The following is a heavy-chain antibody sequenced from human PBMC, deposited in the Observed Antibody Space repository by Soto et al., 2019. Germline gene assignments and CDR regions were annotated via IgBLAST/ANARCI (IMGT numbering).Heavy chain of an antibody. CDR1: GYTFTSYY. Sequence: ASVKVSCKASGYTFTSYYMHWVRQAPGQGLERMRIINPSGGSTSYAQKFQGRVTMTRDTSTSTVYMELSSLRSEDTAVYYCARDLEWELILIPDYYYYGMDVWGQGTTVTVSS. J-gene: IGHJ6*02. V-gene: IGHV1-46*01. D-gene: IGHD1-26*01. CDR2: INPSGGST. CDR3: ARDLEWELILIPDYYYYGMDV.